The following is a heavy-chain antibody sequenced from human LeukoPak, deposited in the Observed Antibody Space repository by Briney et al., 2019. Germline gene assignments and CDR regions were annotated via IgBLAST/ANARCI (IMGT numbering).Heavy chain of an antibody. CDR1: GYKFTTDY. CDR2: IYPDDSET. Sequence: GESLKISCEASGYKFTTDYIGWVRQMPGKGLEWMGIIYPDDSETNYSPSFKGQVTMSVDKSITTAFLQWSSLKASDTATYYCARQAYGSRFDAFDIWGQGTMVTVSS. D-gene: IGHD3-22*01. V-gene: IGHV5-51*01. J-gene: IGHJ3*02. CDR3: ARQAYGSRFDAFDI.